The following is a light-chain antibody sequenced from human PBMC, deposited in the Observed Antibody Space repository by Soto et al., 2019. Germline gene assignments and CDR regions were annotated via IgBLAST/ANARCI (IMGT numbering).Light chain of an antibody. CDR2: DAS. J-gene: IGKJ4*01. V-gene: IGKV1-5*01. CDR1: QSVSRW. Sequence: DIQMTQSPSTLSASVGDRVTITRRASQSVSRWLAWYQQKAGKAPKLLIFDASTLETGVPSRFSGSGSGTEFTLTITNLQPDDFATYYCQQYNSFLTFGGGTKVDIK. CDR3: QQYNSFLT.